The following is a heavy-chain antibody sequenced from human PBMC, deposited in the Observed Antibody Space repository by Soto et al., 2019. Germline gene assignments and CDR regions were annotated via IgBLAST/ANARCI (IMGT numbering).Heavy chain of an antibody. V-gene: IGHV1-69*01. CDR1: GGTFSSYA. CDR2: IIPIFTTA. CDR3: ASFIRKGPTYYFDS. Sequence: QVQLVQSGAEVKRPRSSVKVSCKASGGTFSSYAFSWVRQAPGQGLEWMGGIIPIFTTANYAQKFQGRVTITADESTSTAYMELSSLRSEDTAMYYCASFIRKGPTYYFDSWGQGTLVIVSS. J-gene: IGHJ4*02.